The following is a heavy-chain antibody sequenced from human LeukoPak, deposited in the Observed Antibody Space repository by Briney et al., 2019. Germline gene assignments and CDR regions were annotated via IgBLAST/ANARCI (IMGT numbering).Heavy chain of an antibody. J-gene: IGHJ1*01. CDR1: GFTFSSYA. Sequence: GGSLRLSYAASGFTFSSYAMSWVRQAPGKGLEWVSAISGSGGSTYYADSVKGRFTISRDNSKNTLYLQMNSLRAEDTAVYYCAKFRQQWPKYFQHWGQGTLVTVSS. D-gene: IGHD6-19*01. CDR2: ISGSGGST. V-gene: IGHV3-23*01. CDR3: AKFRQQWPKYFQH.